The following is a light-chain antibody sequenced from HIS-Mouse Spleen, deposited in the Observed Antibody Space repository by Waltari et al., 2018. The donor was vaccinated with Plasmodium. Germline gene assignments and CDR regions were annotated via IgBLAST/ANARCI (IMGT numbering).Light chain of an antibody. V-gene: IGKV3-15*01. CDR1: PSVSST. CDR3: QQYNNWSFT. J-gene: IGKJ3*01. Sequence: EIVMTQSPPTLSVSPGDTATLSCRASPSVSSTLAWYQQKPGQAPRPLIYGASTRATGIPARFSGSGSGTEFTLTISSLQSEDFAVYYCQQYNNWSFTFGPGTKVDIK. CDR2: GAS.